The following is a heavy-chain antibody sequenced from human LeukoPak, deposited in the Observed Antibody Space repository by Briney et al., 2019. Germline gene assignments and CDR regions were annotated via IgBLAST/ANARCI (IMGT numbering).Heavy chain of an antibody. CDR2: IIPILGIA. Sequence: ASVKVSCKASGYTFTSYAMNWVRQAPGQGLEWMGRIIPILGIANYAQKFQGRVTITADKSTSTAYMELSSLRSEDTAVYYCARDLLVGIVGAIGDNWGQGTLVTVSS. D-gene: IGHD1-26*01. J-gene: IGHJ4*02. V-gene: IGHV1-69*04. CDR1: GYTFTSYA. CDR3: ARDLLVGIVGAIGDN.